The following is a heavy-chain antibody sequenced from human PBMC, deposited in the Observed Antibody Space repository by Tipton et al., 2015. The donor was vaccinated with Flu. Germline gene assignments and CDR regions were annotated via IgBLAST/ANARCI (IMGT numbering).Heavy chain of an antibody. CDR3: ARGSGYANAYLDY. CDR2: INHGAST. CDR1: GGSFSGHY. J-gene: IGHJ4*02. V-gene: IGHV4-34*01. Sequence: TLSLTCAVYGGSFSGHYWTWIRQPPGKGLEWIGEINHGASTNCNPSLKSRVTISADTSKNQFSLKVTSLTAADTAVYYCARGSGYANAYLDYWGRGTLVTVSS. D-gene: IGHD5-12*01.